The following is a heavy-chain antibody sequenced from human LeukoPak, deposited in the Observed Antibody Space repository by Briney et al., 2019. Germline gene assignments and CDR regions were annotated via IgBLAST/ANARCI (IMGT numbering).Heavy chain of an antibody. V-gene: IGHV4-4*07. Sequence: PSETLSLTCTVSGDSITHYYWNWIPQPTGKGLEWIGRAYSSGSTNYNPSLQSRVTMSVDTSKSQFSLTLTSVTAADTAVHYCTRQTPLVLYFEFRGQGTLVTVSS. D-gene: IGHD5-18*01. CDR3: TRQTPLVLYFEF. J-gene: IGHJ4*02. CDR1: GDSITHYY. CDR2: AYSSGST.